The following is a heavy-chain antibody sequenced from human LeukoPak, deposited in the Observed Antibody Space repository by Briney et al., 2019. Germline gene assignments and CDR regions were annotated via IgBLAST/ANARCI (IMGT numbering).Heavy chain of an antibody. CDR2: IWYDGSNK. CDR3: ARDSGIQLWLDY. Sequence: GGSLRLPCAASGFTFSSYGMHWVRQAPGKGLEWVAVIWYDGSNKYYADSVKGRFTISRDNSKNTLYLQMNSLRAEDTAVYYCARDSGIQLWLDYWGQGTLVTVSS. CDR1: GFTFSSYG. J-gene: IGHJ4*02. D-gene: IGHD5-18*01. V-gene: IGHV3-33*01.